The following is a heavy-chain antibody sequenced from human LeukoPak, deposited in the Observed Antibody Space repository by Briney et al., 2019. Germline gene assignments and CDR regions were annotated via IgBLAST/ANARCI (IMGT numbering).Heavy chain of an antibody. CDR1: GGSFSGYY. J-gene: IGHJ4*02. D-gene: IGHD6-19*01. CDR2: INHSGST. CDR3: ARGTGYSSGSAYYFDY. V-gene: IGHV4-34*01. Sequence: SETLSLTCAVYGGSFSGYYWSWIRQPPGKGLEWIGEINHSGSTNYNPSLKSRVTISVDTSKNQFSLKLSSVTAADTAVYHCARGTGYSSGSAYYFDYWGQGTLVTVSS.